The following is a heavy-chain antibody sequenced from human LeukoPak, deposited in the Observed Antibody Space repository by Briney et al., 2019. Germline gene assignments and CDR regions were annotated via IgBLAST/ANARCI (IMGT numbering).Heavy chain of an antibody. CDR1: GYTFTSYD. V-gene: IGHV1-8*03. D-gene: IGHD6-13*01. Sequence: ASVKVSCKASGYTFTSYDINWVRQATGQGLEWMGWMNPNSGNTGYAQKFQGRVTITRNTSISTAYMELSSLRSEDTAVYYCARGLGNYSSSWYDYYYYYMDVWGKGTTVTVSS. CDR2: MNPNSGNT. CDR3: ARGLGNYSSSWYDYYYYYMDV. J-gene: IGHJ6*03.